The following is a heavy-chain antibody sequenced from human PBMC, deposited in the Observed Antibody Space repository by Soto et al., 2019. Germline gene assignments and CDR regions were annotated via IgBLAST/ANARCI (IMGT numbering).Heavy chain of an antibody. J-gene: IGHJ5*02. V-gene: IGHV1-18*04. CDR3: ARDSFPYSSSSGNWFDP. CDR2: ISAYNGNT. CDR1: GYTFTSYG. D-gene: IGHD6-6*01. Sequence: ASVKVSCKASGYTFTSYGISWVRQAPGQGLEWMGWISAYNGNTNYAQKLQGRVTMTTDTSTSTAYMELRSLRSDDTAVYYCARDSFPYSSSSGNWFDPWGQGTLVTVSS.